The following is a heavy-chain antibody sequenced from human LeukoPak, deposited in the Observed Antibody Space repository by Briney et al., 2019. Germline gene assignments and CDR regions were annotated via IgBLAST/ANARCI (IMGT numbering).Heavy chain of an antibody. Sequence: SETLSLTCAVYGVSLIGYQWSWIRQPPGQGLEWIGEINHDGSTNYNPSLKRRVSISIDTSKSQFSLKVTSVTAADTAVYYCAMLVYHSGVPGPWGQGTLVTVSS. J-gene: IGHJ5*02. V-gene: IGHV4-34*01. CDR3: AMLVYHSGVPGP. D-gene: IGHD3-3*01. CDR1: GVSLIGYQ. CDR2: INHDGST.